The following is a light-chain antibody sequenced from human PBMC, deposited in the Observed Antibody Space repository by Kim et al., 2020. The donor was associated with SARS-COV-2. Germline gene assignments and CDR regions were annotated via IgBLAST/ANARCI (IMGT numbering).Light chain of an antibody. CDR2: GVS. V-gene: IGKV3-20*01. CDR3: QKYGNSYT. Sequence: EIVLTQSPDPLSLSPGERATLSCKASQSVSSKSLAWYQHKVGQPPRLLIYGVSTRATGVPGRFSGSGSGTDFTLVISRLESEDFAMYYCQKYGNSYTFGQGTKLEI. J-gene: IGKJ2*01. CDR1: QSVSSKS.